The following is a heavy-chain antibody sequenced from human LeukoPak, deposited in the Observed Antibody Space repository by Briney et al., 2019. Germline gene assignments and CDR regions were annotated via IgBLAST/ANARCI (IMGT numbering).Heavy chain of an antibody. CDR1: SGSISSANYY. CDR2: IYTSGST. D-gene: IGHD2-2*01. J-gene: IGHJ4*02. Sequence: PSETLSLTCTVSSGSISSANYYWSWIRQPAGKGLEWIGRIYTSGSTNYNPSLKSRVTISVDTSKSQFSLNLSSVTAADTAVYYCARSSHLQDCSSTSCYADYWGQGTLVTVSS. V-gene: IGHV4-61*02. CDR3: ARSSHLQDCSSTSCYADY.